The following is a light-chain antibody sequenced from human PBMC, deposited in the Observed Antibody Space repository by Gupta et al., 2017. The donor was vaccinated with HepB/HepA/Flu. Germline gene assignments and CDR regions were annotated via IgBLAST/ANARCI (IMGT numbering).Light chain of an antibody. CDR1: QNILFSSNNKNY. CDR3: QQEDFTPHT. J-gene: IGKJ4*01. Sequence: DIVMTQSPDSLAVSLGETATITCTSSQNILFSSNNKNYLAWYQHKPGQPPRLLLYWASTRASGVPDRFSGSGSGTHFTLTINSLQADDVAVYFCQQEDFTPHTFGGGTKVEIK. CDR2: WAS. V-gene: IGKV4-1*01.